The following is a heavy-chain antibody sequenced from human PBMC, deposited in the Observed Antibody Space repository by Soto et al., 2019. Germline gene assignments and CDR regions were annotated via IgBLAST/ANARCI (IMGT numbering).Heavy chain of an antibody. CDR1: GFTFSSYS. CDR2: ISPSSSTI. V-gene: IGHV3-48*02. CDR3: ATESVDTAMEHRIGMDV. J-gene: IGHJ6*02. Sequence: EVQLVESGGGLVQPGGSLRLSCAASGFTFSSYSMNWVRQAPGKGLEWVSYISPSSSTIYYADSVKGRFTISRDNAKNSMSLQLNSLRDEDTALYYCATESVDTAMEHRIGMDVWGQGTTVTVSS. D-gene: IGHD5-18*01.